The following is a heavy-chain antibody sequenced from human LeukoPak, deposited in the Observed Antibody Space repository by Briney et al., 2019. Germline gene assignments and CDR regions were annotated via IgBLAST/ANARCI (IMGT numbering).Heavy chain of an antibody. V-gene: IGHV4-34*01. J-gene: IGHJ4*02. D-gene: IGHD3-22*01. CDR2: INHSGST. Sequence: SETLSLTCAVYGGSFSGYYWSWIRQPPGKGLERIGEINHSGSTNYNPSLKSRVTISVDTSKNQFSLKLSSVTAADTAVYYCARGGRGYYDSSGSYDYWGQGTLVTVSS. CDR1: GGSFSGYY. CDR3: ARGGRGYYDSSGSYDY.